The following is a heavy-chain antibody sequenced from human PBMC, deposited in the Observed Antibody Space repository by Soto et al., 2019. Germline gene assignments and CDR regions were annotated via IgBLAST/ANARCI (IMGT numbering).Heavy chain of an antibody. J-gene: IGHJ4*02. V-gene: IGHV3-30*18. CDR3: AKDPDTARAEGGY. CDR1: GFTFSSYG. CDR2: ISYDGSNK. D-gene: IGHD5-18*01. Sequence: QVQLVESGGGVVQPGRSLRLSCAASGFTFSSYGMHWVRQAPGKGLEWVAVISYDGSNKYYADSVKGRFTISRDNSKNTLYLQMNSLRAEATAVYYCAKDPDTARAEGGYWGQGTLVTVSS.